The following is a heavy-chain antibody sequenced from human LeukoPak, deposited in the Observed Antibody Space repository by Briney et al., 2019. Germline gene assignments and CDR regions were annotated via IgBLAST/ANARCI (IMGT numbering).Heavy chain of an antibody. V-gene: IGHV4-4*07. J-gene: IGHJ5*02. CDR3: ARVTDPRYNWFDP. D-gene: IGHD2-21*02. CDR2: IHTSGST. CDR1: GGSISSYY. Sequence: SETLSLTCTVSGGSISSYYWTWIRQPAGKGPEWIGRIHTSGSTNYNPSLKSRVNMSVDTSKNQFSLKLSSVTAADTAVYYCARVTDPRYNWFDPWGQGTLVAVSS.